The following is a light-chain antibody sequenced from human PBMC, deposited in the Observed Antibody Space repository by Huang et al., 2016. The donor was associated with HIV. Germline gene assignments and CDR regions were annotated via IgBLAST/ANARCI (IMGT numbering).Light chain of an antibody. J-gene: IGKJ4*01. CDR1: ESVSSN. V-gene: IGKV3-15*01. CDR3: QQYNNWPQS. CDR2: GAA. Sequence: EIVMTQSPATLSVSPGERATVSCRASESVSSNLAWYQHKPGQAPRLLIYGAAARATGVAARCSGSGAGTEFTLSISSLRSEDFAVYYCQQYNNWPQSFGGGTKVEIK.